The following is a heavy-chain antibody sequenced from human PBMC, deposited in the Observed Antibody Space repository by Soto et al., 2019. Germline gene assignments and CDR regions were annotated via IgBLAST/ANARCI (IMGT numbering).Heavy chain of an antibody. Sequence: QVQLVESGAEVKKPGSSVKVSCKASGDTFSSYAINWVRQAPGQGLEWMGGIIPIFGTANYAQRFQGRVTITADKPTSTAYMELSSLRSEDTAVYYCASRATGLDSWGQGTLVTVSS. J-gene: IGHJ5*01. CDR3: ASRATGLDS. CDR2: IIPIFGTA. V-gene: IGHV1-69*06. CDR1: GDTFSSYA.